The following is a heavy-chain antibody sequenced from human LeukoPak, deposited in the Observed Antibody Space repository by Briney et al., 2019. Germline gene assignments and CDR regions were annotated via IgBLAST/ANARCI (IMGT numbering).Heavy chain of an antibody. CDR3: AREYSSGLALGY. CDR2: IYSGGST. D-gene: IGHD6-19*01. CDR1: GGSISSSNW. J-gene: IGHJ4*02. Sequence: ETLSLTCAVSGGSISSSNWWSWVRQAPGKGLEWVSVIYSGGSTYYADSVKGRFTISRDNFKNTLYLQMNSLRAEDTAVYYCAREYSSGLALGYWGQGTLVTVSS. V-gene: IGHV3-53*01.